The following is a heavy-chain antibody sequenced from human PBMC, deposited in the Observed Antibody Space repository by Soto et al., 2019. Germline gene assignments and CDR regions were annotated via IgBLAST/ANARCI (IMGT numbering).Heavy chain of an antibody. CDR2: MNPYSGNT. V-gene: IGHV1-8*01. CDR3: ARTRDGAVAGT. D-gene: IGHD6-19*01. Sequence: QVQLVQSGAEVKKPGASVKVSCKTSGYTFTSYDIHWVRQAPGQGPEWMGWMNPYSGNTDYAQKFQGRIIMTRNTSTSTGYMEMSSRRSGDAAAYFCARTRDGAVAGTWGQGTLVTVSS. CDR1: GYTFTSYD. J-gene: IGHJ5*02.